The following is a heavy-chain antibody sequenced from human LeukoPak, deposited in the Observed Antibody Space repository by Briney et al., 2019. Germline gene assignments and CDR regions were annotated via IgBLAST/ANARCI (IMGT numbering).Heavy chain of an antibody. CDR3: ARVSPLTYDILTGYYYGFDP. J-gene: IGHJ5*02. D-gene: IGHD3-9*01. Sequence: PSETLSLTCTVSGGSISSSSYYWGWIRQPPGKGLEWIGSIYYSGSTYYNPSLKSRVTISVDTSKNQFSLKLSSVTAADTAVYYCARVSPLTYDILTGYYYGFDPWGQGTLVTVSS. CDR2: IYYSGST. CDR1: GGSISSSSYY. V-gene: IGHV4-39*07.